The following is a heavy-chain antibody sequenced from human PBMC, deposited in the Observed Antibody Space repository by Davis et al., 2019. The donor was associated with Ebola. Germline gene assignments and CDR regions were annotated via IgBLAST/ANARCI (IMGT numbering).Heavy chain of an antibody. V-gene: IGHV3-7*03. D-gene: IGHD2-2*01. CDR3: AKHGTPTAI. CDR2: IKPDGSFR. J-gene: IGHJ4*02. CDR1: GFSFSTHW. Sequence: PGGSLRLSCAASGFSFSTHWMSWVRQAPGKGLEWVANIKPDGSFRDYLGAVRGRFTISRANAKNSLDLQMNTLRAEDTAVYFCAKHGTPTAIGGQGTLVTVSS.